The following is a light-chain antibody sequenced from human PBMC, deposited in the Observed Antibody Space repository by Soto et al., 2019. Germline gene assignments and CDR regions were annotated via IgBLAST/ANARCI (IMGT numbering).Light chain of an antibody. V-gene: IGKV3-20*01. CDR3: QQYGSSSFP. CDR1: QSVSSSY. J-gene: IGKJ3*01. CDR2: GAS. Sequence: EIVLTQSPGTLSLSPGERATLSCRASQSVSSSYLAWYQQKPGQAPRLLIYGASSRPTGIPDRFSGSGSGTDFTLNISRLEPEDFAVYYYQQYGSSSFPFGPGTKVDIK.